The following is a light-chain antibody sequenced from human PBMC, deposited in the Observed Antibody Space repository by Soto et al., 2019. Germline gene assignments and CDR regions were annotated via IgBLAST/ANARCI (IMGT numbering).Light chain of an antibody. CDR1: QNVVTS. Sequence: IVLTQSPATLSLSPGERATLSCRASQNVVTSLSWFQQKPGQVPRLLIYDASNRATGIPARFSGSGSGADFTLTIDSLEPEDVAVYYCQQRRDWPSTFGGGTKVRIK. CDR3: QQRRDWPST. J-gene: IGKJ4*02. CDR2: DAS. V-gene: IGKV3-11*01.